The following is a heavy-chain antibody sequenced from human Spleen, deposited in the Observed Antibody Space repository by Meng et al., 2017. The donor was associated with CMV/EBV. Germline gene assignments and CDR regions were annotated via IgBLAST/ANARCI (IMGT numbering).Heavy chain of an antibody. CDR1: GGSISSYY. D-gene: IGHD5-24*01. CDR3: ARDRGWLQLLWYFDL. J-gene: IGHJ2*01. Sequence: GHLKGRGPGLVKPSETLSLPCTVSGGSISSYYWSWIRQPAGKGLEWIGRIYTSGGTNYNPSLKSRVTMSVDTSKNQFSLKLSSVTAADTAVYYCARDRGWLQLLWYFDLWGRGTLVTVSS. CDR2: IYTSGGT. V-gene: IGHV4-4*07.